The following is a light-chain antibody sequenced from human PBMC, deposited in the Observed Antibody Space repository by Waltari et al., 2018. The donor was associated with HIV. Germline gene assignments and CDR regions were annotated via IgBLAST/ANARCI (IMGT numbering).Light chain of an antibody. CDR2: RNN. CDR3: AVWNDSLSGYV. Sequence: QSVLTQPPSASGTTGQRVTISCSGSSSNIGRNYVSWYQHLPGTAPTLLIDRNNQRPSGVPDRFSGSKSGTSASLAISGLWSEDEADYYCAVWNDSLSGYVFGTGTKVTV. V-gene: IGLV1-47*03. CDR1: SSNIGRNY. J-gene: IGLJ1*01.